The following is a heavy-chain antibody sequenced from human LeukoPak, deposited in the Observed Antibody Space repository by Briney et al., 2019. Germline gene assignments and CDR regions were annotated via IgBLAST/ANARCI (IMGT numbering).Heavy chain of an antibody. D-gene: IGHD6-13*01. Sequence: GGSLRLSCAASGITVNNYGMTWVRQAPGKGLEWVSAFRASDGSAQYADSVRGRFSISRDNSKNSLYLQMNSLGDEDTAVYFCAKARVAAAGTGAFDVWGQGTMVTVSS. V-gene: IGHV3-23*01. CDR2: FRASDGSA. CDR1: GITVNNYG. J-gene: IGHJ3*01. CDR3: AKARVAAAGTGAFDV.